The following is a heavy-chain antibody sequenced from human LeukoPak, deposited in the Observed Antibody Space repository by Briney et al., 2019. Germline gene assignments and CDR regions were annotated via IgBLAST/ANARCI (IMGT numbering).Heavy chain of an antibody. V-gene: IGHV4-59*12. J-gene: IGHJ4*02. CDR3: ARDLMGTGEFDY. Sequence: SETLSLTCTVSGGSISSYYWSWIRQPPGKGLEWIGYIYYSGSTNYNPSLKSRVTISVDKSKNQFSLKLSSVTAADTAVYYCARDLMGTGEFDYWGQGTLVTVSS. CDR2: IYYSGST. D-gene: IGHD7-27*01. CDR1: GGSISSYY.